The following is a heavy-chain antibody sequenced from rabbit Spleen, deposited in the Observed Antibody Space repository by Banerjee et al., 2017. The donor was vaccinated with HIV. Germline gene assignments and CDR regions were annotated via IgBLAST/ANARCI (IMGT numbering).Heavy chain of an antibody. CDR1: GFSFSNKAV. J-gene: IGHJ4*01. CDR3: ARDGYSSGWGIILYYFNL. CDR2: INAVTGKP. Sequence: QSLEESGGDLVKPEGSLKLSCTASGFSFSNKAVMCWVRQAPGKGLQWIACINAVTGKPVYASWAKGRSTISKTSSTTVTLQMTSLTAADTAAYFCARDGYSSGWGIILYYFNLWGPGTLVTVS. V-gene: IGHV1S40*01. D-gene: IGHD4-1*01.